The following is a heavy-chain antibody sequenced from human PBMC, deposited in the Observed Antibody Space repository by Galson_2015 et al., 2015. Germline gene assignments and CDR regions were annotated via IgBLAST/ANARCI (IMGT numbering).Heavy chain of an antibody. D-gene: IGHD2-2*01. CDR1: GFTFSSYG. V-gene: IGHV3-33*01. CDR2: IWYDGSNK. Sequence: SLRLSCAASGFTFSSYGMHWVRQAPGKGLEWVAVIWYDGSNKYYADSVKGRFTISRDNSKNTLYLQMNSLRAEDTAVYYCARDPYGYCSSTSCYAPFDYWGQGTLVTVSS. CDR3: ARDPYGYCSSTSCYAPFDY. J-gene: IGHJ4*02.